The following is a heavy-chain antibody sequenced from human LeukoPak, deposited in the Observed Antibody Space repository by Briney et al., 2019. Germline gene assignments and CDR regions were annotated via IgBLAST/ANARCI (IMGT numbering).Heavy chain of an antibody. D-gene: IGHD5-18*01. CDR3: ARLYSSSWPLDY. J-gene: IGHJ4*02. CDR1: GFTFSDYY. Sequence: GGSLRLSCAASGFTFSDYYMSWIRQAPGKGLEWVSYISSSGSTIYYADSVKGRFTISRDNAKNSLYLQVNSLRAEDTAVYYRARLYSSSWPLDYWGQGPLFTVSS. V-gene: IGHV3-11*01. CDR2: ISSSGSTI.